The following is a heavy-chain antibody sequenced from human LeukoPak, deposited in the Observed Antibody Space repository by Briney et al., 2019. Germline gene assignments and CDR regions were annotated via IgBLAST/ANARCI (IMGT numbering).Heavy chain of an antibody. Sequence: SETLSLTCAVYGGSFSGHYWSWIRQPPGKGLEWIGEINHSGSTNYNPSLKSRVTISVDTSKNQFSLKLSSVTAADTAVYYCARDRVIVVVPAVTYYYYYGMDVWGQGTTVTVSS. D-gene: IGHD2-2*01. CDR2: INHSGST. J-gene: IGHJ6*02. CDR1: GGSFSGHY. CDR3: ARDRVIVVVPAVTYYYYYGMDV. V-gene: IGHV4-34*01.